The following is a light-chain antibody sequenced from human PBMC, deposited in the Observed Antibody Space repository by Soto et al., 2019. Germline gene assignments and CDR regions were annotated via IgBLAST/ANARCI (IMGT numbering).Light chain of an antibody. CDR2: DTS. CDR1: QSVGKF. Sequence: EIVLTQSPATLSLSPGERATLSCRASQSVGKFLSWYQQKPGQAPRLLIYDTSNRANGIPARFSGSGSGTDFTLAISRLEPEDFAVYFCQKRNNWPALTFGGGTKVEIK. V-gene: IGKV3-11*01. CDR3: QKRNNWPALT. J-gene: IGKJ4*01.